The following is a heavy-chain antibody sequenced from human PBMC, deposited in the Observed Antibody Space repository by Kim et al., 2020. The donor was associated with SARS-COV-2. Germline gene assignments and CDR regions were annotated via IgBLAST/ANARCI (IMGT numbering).Heavy chain of an antibody. J-gene: IGHJ4*02. Sequence: SETLSLTCAVYGGSFSGYYWSWIRQPPGKGLEWIGEINHSGSTNYNPSLKSRVTISVDTSKNQFSLKLSSVTAADTAVYYCAREKPSRWLVPGLYFDYWGQGTLVTVSS. D-gene: IGHD6-19*01. CDR2: INHSGST. CDR3: AREKPSRWLVPGLYFDY. V-gene: IGHV4-34*01. CDR1: GGSFSGYY.